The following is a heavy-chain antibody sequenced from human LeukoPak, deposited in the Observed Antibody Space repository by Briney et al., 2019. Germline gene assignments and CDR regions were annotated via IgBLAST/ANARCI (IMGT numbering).Heavy chain of an antibody. J-gene: IGHJ4*02. D-gene: IGHD4-17*01. V-gene: IGHV4-39*01. CDR2: IYYSGNT. CDR1: GDSISTSNSY. CDR3: ARVSPNTVTTLQYFDY. Sequence: PSETLSLTCTVSGDSISTSNSYWGWIRQPPGKGLEWIGSIYYSGNTYYNASLKSRVTISVDTSKNRFSLKLTSVTAADTAVYYCARVSPNTVTTLQYFDYWGQGTLVTVSS.